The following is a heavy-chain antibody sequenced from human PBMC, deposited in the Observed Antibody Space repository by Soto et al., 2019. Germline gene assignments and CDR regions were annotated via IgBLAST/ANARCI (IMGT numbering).Heavy chain of an antibody. CDR1: GYSFTSYW. CDR3: ARADILTGYYMGDYGMEV. J-gene: IGHJ6*02. V-gene: IGHV5-51*01. CDR2: IYPGDSDT. Sequence: GESVKISCXGSGYSFTSYWIGWVRQMPGKGLEWMGIIYPGDSDTRYSPSFQGQVTISADKSISTAYLQWSSLKASDTAMYYCARADILTGYYMGDYGMEVWGQGTTVTVSS. D-gene: IGHD3-9*01.